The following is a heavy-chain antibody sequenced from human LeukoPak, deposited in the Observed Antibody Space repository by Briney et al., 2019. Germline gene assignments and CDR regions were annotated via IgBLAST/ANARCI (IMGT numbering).Heavy chain of an antibody. CDR2: IYYSGRT. Sequence: SETLSLTCTVSGGSISSYYWSWIRQPPGKGLEWIGYIYYSGRTNYNPSLKSRVTISVDTSKNQFSLKLSSVTAADTAVYYCARERRYCSSTSCYRDGFDYWGQGTLVTVSS. V-gene: IGHV4-59*01. CDR3: ARERRYCSSTSCYRDGFDY. J-gene: IGHJ4*02. CDR1: GGSISSYY. D-gene: IGHD2-2*01.